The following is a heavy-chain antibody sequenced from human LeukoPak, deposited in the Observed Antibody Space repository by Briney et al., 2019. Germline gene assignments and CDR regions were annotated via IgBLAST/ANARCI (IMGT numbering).Heavy chain of an antibody. Sequence: PGGSLRLSCAASGFTFGNYAMSWVRQAPGKGLEWVSAISGGSGGTYYADSVKGRFTISRDSSKNTVYLQMNSLRAEDTAVYYCAKDGKGYCTSSSCYLNIDYWGQGTLVTVSS. CDR2: ISGGSGGT. J-gene: IGHJ4*02. CDR1: GFTFGNYA. CDR3: AKDGKGYCTSSSCYLNIDY. V-gene: IGHV3-23*01. D-gene: IGHD2-15*01.